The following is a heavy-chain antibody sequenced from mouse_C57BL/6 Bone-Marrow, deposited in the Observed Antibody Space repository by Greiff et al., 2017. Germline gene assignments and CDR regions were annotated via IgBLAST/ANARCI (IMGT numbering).Heavy chain of an antibody. CDR3: ARYGYYDSYWYFDV. CDR2: INPNYGTP. D-gene: IGHD2-3*01. CDR1: GYSFTDYN. J-gene: IGHJ1*03. V-gene: IGHV1-39*01. Sequence: VQLQQSGPELVKPGASVKISCKASGYSFTDYNMNWVKQSNGKSLEWIGVINPNYGTPSSNQKFKGKATLTVDQSSSTAYMQLNSLTSEDSAVYYCARYGYYDSYWYFDVWGTGTTVTVSS.